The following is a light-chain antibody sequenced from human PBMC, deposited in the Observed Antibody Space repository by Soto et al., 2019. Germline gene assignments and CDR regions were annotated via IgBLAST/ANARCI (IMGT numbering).Light chain of an antibody. Sequence: IVFTQSPGTLSFSPGERATLSCRASQSVSSYLAWYQQKPGQAPRLLIYDASTRATGIPARFSGSGSGTEFTLTISSLQSEDFAVYYCQQYNNWPRTFGQGTKVDIK. V-gene: IGKV3-15*01. CDR3: QQYNNWPRT. J-gene: IGKJ1*01. CDR1: QSVSSY. CDR2: DAS.